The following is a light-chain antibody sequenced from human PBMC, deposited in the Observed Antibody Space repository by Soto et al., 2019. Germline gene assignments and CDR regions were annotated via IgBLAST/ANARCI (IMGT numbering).Light chain of an antibody. J-gene: IGKJ1*01. CDR2: GAS. V-gene: IGKV3-15*01. CDR1: QSVGSN. Sequence: EIVMTQSPATLSVSPGERATLSCRASQSVGSNLAWYQQKPGQAPRLLIYGASTRATGIPARFSGSGSGTEFTLTISSLQSEDFAIYFXQXXXXWPPDRTFGQGTKVEIK. CDR3: QXXXXWPPDRT.